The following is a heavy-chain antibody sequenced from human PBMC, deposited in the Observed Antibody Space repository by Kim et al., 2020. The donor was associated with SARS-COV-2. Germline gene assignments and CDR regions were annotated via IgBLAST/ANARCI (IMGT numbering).Heavy chain of an antibody. CDR3: GRLRITIFGVVMSPIDY. Sequence: ASVKVSCKASGYTFTSYGISWVRQAPGQGLEWMGWISAYNGNTNYAQKLQGRVTMTTDTSTSTAYMELRSLRSDDTAVYYCGRLRITIFGVVMSPIDYWGQGTLVTVSS. D-gene: IGHD3-3*01. J-gene: IGHJ4*02. V-gene: IGHV1-18*01. CDR2: ISAYNGNT. CDR1: GYTFTSYG.